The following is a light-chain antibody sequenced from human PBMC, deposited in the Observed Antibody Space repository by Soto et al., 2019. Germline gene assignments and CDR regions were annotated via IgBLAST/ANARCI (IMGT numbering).Light chain of an antibody. CDR1: QSVSSH. J-gene: IGKJ5*01. Sequence: EIVLTQSPATLSLSPGERATLSCRASQSVSSHLVWYQQKPGQAPRLLIYDASNRATGIPARFSGSGSGTDFTLTISSLEPEDFAVYYCQQRSKWPPITFGQGTRLEIK. V-gene: IGKV3-11*01. CDR3: QQRSKWPPIT. CDR2: DAS.